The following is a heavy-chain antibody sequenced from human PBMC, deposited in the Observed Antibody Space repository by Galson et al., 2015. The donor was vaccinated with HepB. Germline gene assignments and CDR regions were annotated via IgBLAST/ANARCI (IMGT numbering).Heavy chain of an antibody. CDR3: VRAAYSGTWYAPGDY. CDR2: IRGGSNYI. J-gene: IGHJ4*02. CDR1: GFTFYSYT. D-gene: IGHD6-13*01. V-gene: IGHV3-21*01. Sequence: SLRLSCAASGFTFYSYTMNWVRQAPGKGLEWLASIRGGSNYIYYRDSMKGRFTHSTDNPQKSLYLQMTSLRAEDTAVYYCVRAAYSGTWYAPGDYWGQGTLVTVSS.